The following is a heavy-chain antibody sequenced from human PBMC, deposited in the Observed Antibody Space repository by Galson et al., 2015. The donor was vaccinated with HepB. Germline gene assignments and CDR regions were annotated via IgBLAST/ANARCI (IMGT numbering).Heavy chain of an antibody. V-gene: IGHV1-18*04. CDR2: ISAYNGNT. J-gene: IGHJ4*02. D-gene: IGHD2-8*01. CDR3: ARVKIVLMVYAITGEDY. Sequence: SCKASGYTFTSYGISWVRQAPGQGLEWMGWISAYNGNTNYAQKLQGRVTMTTDTSTSTAYMELRSLRSDDTAVYYCARVKIVLMVYAITGEDYWGQGTLVTVSP. CDR1: GYTFTSYG.